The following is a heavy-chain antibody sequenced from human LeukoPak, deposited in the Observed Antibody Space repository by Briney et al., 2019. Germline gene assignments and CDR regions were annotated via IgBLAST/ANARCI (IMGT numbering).Heavy chain of an antibody. V-gene: IGHV3-21*01. J-gene: IGHJ6*02. CDR2: ITSSSGYI. CDR1: GFTFSSYS. CDR3: ARSYYYGMDV. Sequence: PGGSLRLSCAASGFTFSSYSMNWVRQAPGKGLEWVSSITSSSGYIYYADSVKGRFTISRDNAKNSLYLQMNSLRAEDTAVYYCARSYYYGMDVWGQGTTVTVSS.